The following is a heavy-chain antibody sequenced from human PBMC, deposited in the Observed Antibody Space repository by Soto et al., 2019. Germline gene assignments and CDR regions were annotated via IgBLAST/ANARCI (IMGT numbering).Heavy chain of an antibody. CDR3: ARDLDVVVAATGGAAFDI. J-gene: IGHJ3*02. V-gene: IGHV1-69*08. CDR2: IIPKLGTT. CDR1: GYSFTGYS. D-gene: IGHD2-15*01. Sequence: SVKVSCKASGYSFTGYSMHWVRQAPGQGLEWMGWIIPKLGTTNYAQKFQGRVTITADKSTSTAYMELSSLRSEDTAVYYCARDLDVVVAATGGAAFDIWGQGTMVTVSS.